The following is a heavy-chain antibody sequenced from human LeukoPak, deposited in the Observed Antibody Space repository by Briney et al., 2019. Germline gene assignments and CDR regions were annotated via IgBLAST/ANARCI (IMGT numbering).Heavy chain of an antibody. CDR2: INSGGSSR. Sequence: GGSLRLSCAASGFTFSNYWMHWVRQAPGKGLVWVSRINSGGSSRNYADSVKGRFTISRDNAKNALYLQMNSLRAEDTAVYYCASASSHRIAAGGDYWGQGTLVTVSS. V-gene: IGHV3-74*01. J-gene: IGHJ4*02. D-gene: IGHD6-13*01. CDR3: ASASSHRIAAGGDY. CDR1: GFTFSNYW.